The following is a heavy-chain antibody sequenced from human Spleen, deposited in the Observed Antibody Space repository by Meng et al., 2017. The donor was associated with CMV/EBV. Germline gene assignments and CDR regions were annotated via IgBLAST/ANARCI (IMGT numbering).Heavy chain of an antibody. J-gene: IGHJ4*02. CDR3: ARRGSGNYSPRETFGY. Sequence: SGDSFSTFWIGWLRHMPGKGLEWVGIIYPGDSDTRYSPSFQGQVTLSADRSNGTAYLQWSSLKASDTAIYYCARRGSGNYSPRETFGYWGQGTLVTVSS. CDR1: GDSFSTFW. V-gene: IGHV5-51*01. CDR2: IYPGDSDT. D-gene: IGHD3-10*01.